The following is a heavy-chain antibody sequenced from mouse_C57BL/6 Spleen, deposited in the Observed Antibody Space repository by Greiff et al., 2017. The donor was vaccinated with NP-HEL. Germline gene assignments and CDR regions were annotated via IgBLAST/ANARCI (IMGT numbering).Heavy chain of an antibody. D-gene: IGHD4-1*01. CDR1: GYSITSGYY. J-gene: IGHJ3*01. V-gene: IGHV3-6*01. Sequence: EVQLVESGPGLVKPSQSLSLTCSVTGYSITSGYYWNWIRQFPGNKLEWMGYISYDGSNNYNPSLKNRISITRDTSKNQFFLKLNSVTTEDTATYYCAREGNWDEFAYWGQGTLVTVSA. CDR3: AREGNWDEFAY. CDR2: ISYDGSN.